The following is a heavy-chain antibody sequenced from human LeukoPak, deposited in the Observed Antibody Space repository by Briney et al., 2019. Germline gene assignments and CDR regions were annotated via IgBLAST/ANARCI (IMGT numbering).Heavy chain of an antibody. CDR2: IYYSGST. D-gene: IGHD3-10*01. CDR1: GGSISSYY. Sequence: SETLSLTCTVSGGSISSYYWSWIRQPPGKGLEWIGYIYYSGSTNYNSSLKSRVTISVDTSKNQFSLKLSSVTAADTAVYFCAWGAGSYRYHYWGQGTLATVSS. J-gene: IGHJ4*02. V-gene: IGHV4-59*01. CDR3: AWGAGSYRYHY.